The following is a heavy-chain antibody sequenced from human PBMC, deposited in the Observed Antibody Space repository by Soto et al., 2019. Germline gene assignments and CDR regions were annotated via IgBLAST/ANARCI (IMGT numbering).Heavy chain of an antibody. CDR1: GYTFTSYG. J-gene: IGHJ3*02. V-gene: IGHV1-2*04. Sequence: ASVKVSCKASGYTFTSYGFSWVRQAPGQGLEWMGWINPNSGGTNYAQKFQGWVTMTRDTSISTAYMELSRLRSDDTAVYYCARGGVGPLAFDIWGQGTMVTVSS. CDR3: ARGGVGPLAFDI. D-gene: IGHD3-10*01. CDR2: INPNSGGT.